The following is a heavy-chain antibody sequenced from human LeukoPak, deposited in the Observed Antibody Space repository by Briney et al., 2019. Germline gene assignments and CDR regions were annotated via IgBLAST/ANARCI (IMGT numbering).Heavy chain of an antibody. CDR1: GGSISSGGYY. D-gene: IGHD3-3*01. CDR2: IYHSGST. Sequence: PSQTLSLTCTVSGGSISSGGYYWSWIRQPPGKGLEWIGYIYHSGSTYYNPSLKSRVTISVDRSKNQFSLKLSSVAAADTAVYYCARHLGYDFNNWFDPWGQGTLVTVSS. J-gene: IGHJ5*02. V-gene: IGHV4-30-2*01. CDR3: ARHLGYDFNNWFDP.